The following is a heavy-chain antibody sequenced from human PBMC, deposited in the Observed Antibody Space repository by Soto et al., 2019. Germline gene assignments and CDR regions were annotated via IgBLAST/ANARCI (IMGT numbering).Heavy chain of an antibody. J-gene: IGHJ4*02. V-gene: IGHV1-3*01. Sequence: ASVKVSCKASGYTFTSYAMHWVRQAPGQRLEWMGWINAGNGNTKYSQKFQGRVTITRDTSASTAYMELSSLRSEDTAVYYCARVRVRGYCSSTRCGVPYDFDYWGQGTLVTVSS. D-gene: IGHD2-2*01. CDR3: ARVRVRGYCSSTRCGVPYDFDY. CDR1: GYTFTSYA. CDR2: INAGNGNT.